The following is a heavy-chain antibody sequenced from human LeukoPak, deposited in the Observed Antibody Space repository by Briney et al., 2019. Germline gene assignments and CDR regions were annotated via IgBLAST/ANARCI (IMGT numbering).Heavy chain of an antibody. D-gene: IGHD2-15*01. CDR1: GFTFSTYS. V-gene: IGHV3-48*04. Sequence: GGSLRLSCAASGFTFSTYSMNWVRQAPGKGLEWVSYISSSGSTIYYADSVKGRFTIYRDNAKNSLYLQMNSLRAEDTAVYYCARDSLLGIADAFDIWGQGTTVTVSS. CDR2: ISSSGSTI. CDR3: ARDSLLGIADAFDI. J-gene: IGHJ3*02.